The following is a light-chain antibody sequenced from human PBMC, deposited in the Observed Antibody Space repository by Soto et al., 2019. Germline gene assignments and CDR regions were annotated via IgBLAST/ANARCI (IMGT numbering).Light chain of an antibody. J-gene: IGKJ3*01. CDR1: QSVSSY. CDR3: QQRSNWPPIT. CDR2: DAS. V-gene: IGKV3-11*01. Sequence: EIVLTQSPATLSLSPGERATLSCRASQSVSSYLAWYQQKPGQAPRLLIYDASNRATGIPARFSGSGSGTDFTHTISSLEPEDFAVYYCQQRSNWPPITFGPGTKVDIK.